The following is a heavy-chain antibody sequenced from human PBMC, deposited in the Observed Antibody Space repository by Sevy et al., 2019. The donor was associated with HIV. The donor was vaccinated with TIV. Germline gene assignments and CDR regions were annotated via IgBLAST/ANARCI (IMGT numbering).Heavy chain of an antibody. V-gene: IGHV4-38-2*01. CDR1: GYSISSGYV. Sequence: SETLSLTCDVSGYSISSGYVWGWIRQPPGGGLERIGSVYHSGRPYYNPSLKSRVAISRDTSKNQFSMSLTSVTAADTAVYYCARAPSTNYFDDWGQGTLVTVSS. CDR2: VYHSGRP. J-gene: IGHJ4*02. CDR3: ARAPSTNYFDD.